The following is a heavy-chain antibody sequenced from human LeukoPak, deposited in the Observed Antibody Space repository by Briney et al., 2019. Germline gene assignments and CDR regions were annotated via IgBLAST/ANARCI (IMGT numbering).Heavy chain of an antibody. V-gene: IGHV4-30-4*08. Sequence: PSETLSLTCTVSGGSISSGDYYWSWICQPPGKGLEWIGYIYYSGSTYYNPSLKSRVTISVDTSKNQFSLKLSSVTAADTAVYYCARDNNWNDLPRGGVAFDIWSQGTMVTVSS. CDR3: ARDNNWNDLPRGGVAFDI. CDR1: GGSISSGDYY. D-gene: IGHD1-1*01. CDR2: IYYSGST. J-gene: IGHJ3*02.